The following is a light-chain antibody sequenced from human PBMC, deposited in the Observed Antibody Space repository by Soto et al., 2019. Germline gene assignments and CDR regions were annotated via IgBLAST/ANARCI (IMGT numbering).Light chain of an antibody. V-gene: IGLV2-14*01. CDR2: DVS. CDR1: SSDVGGYNY. J-gene: IGLJ1*01. Sequence: ALTQPASVSGSPGQSITISCTGTSSDVGGYNYVSWYQKHPGKAPKLMIYDVSNRPSGVSNRFSGSKSGNTASLTISGLQAEDEADYYCSSYTSSSTLVFGTGTKLTVL. CDR3: SSYTSSSTLV.